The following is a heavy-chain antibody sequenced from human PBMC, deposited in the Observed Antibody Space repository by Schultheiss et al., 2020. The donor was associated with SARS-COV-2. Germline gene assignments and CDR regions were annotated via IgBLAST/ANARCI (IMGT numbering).Heavy chain of an antibody. CDR3: ARHLRSGGSAEDY. V-gene: IGHV3-74*01. Sequence: GGSLRLSCGASGFTLSTYWMHWVRQAPGKGLVWVSRINSDGSSTSYADSVKGRFTISRDNAKNTLYLQMNSLRAEDTALYYCARHLRSGGSAEDYWGQGTLVTVSS. CDR2: INSDGSST. D-gene: IGHD2-15*01. J-gene: IGHJ4*02. CDR1: GFTLSTYW.